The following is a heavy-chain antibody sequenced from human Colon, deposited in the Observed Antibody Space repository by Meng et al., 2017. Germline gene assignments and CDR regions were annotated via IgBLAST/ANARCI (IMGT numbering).Heavy chain of an antibody. J-gene: IGHJ4*02. CDR3: ARGAITRTATELGW. CDR1: AFTVTLCA. D-gene: IGHD1-14*01. CDR2: INAADGST. V-gene: IGHV1-3*01. Sequence: YGAEVKMPGASWRLSCNSAAFTVTLCALHWVRPAPGQSLGLMWWINAADGSTKNSQKSLDRVTITRETSASTAYLELSSLRSEDNAVYYCARGAITRTATELGWWGQGTLVTVSS.